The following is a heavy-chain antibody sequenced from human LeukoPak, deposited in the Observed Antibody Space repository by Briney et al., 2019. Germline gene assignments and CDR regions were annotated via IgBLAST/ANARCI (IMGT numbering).Heavy chain of an antibody. Sequence: GASVKVSCKASGYTFTGYNMHWVRQAPGQGLEWMGWINPKSGGTNYEQKFQGRVIMTRDTSISTAYMELSRLRSDDTAVYYCARHMTTANNWFDPWGQGTLVTVSS. V-gene: IGHV1-2*02. CDR3: ARHMTTANNWFDP. D-gene: IGHD1-1*01. J-gene: IGHJ5*02. CDR2: INPKSGGT. CDR1: GYTFTGYN.